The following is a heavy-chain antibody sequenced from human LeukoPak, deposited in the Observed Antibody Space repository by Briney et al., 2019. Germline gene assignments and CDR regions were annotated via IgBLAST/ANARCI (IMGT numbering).Heavy chain of an antibody. J-gene: IGHJ4*02. CDR3: AREMGTPDDYGDCFDY. Sequence: PVASVKVSCKASGYTFTGYYMLWVRQAPGQGLEWMGWINPDSGGTNYAQKFQGRVTMTRDTSISTAYMELSRLRSDDTAVYYCAREMGTPDDYGDCFDYWGQGTLVTVSS. CDR2: INPDSGGT. V-gene: IGHV1-2*02. CDR1: GYTFTGYY. D-gene: IGHD4-17*01.